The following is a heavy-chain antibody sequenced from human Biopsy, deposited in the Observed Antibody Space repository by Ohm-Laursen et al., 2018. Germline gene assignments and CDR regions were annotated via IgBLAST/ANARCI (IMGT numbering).Heavy chain of an antibody. Sequence: SLRLSCAASGSIFSTYTMNWVRQAPGEGLEWVSSISSRSSDIYYANSVKGRLTISRDNAKNSLFLHMNSLRAEDTAVYYCARESALKWYQSLSYFNGMDVWGQGTTVTVSS. CDR1: GSIFSTYT. CDR3: ARESALKWYQSLSYFNGMDV. J-gene: IGHJ6*02. CDR2: ISSRSSDI. D-gene: IGHD2-2*01. V-gene: IGHV3-21*01.